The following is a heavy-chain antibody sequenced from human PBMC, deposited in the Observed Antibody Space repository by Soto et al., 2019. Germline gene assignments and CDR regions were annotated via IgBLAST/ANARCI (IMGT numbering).Heavy chain of an antibody. Sequence: GGSLRLYCAASGFTFSDFYMSWIRQAPGKGLEWVSYITGTGSYTNYADSVKGRFTISRDNAKNSLYLEMNSLRAEDTAVYYCAREARARTEYWGQGTLVTVSS. CDR2: ITGTGSYT. CDR1: GFTFSDFY. CDR3: AREARARTEY. J-gene: IGHJ4*02. V-gene: IGHV3-11*06.